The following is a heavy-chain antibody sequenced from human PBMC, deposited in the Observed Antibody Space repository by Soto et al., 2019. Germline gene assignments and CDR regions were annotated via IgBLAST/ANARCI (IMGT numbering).Heavy chain of an antibody. CDR2: MKKDGSQK. CDR1: GFTFSNYW. Sequence: LRLSCVASGFTFSNYWMSWVRQAPGKGLEWVANMKKDGSQKYYVDSVKGRFTISRDNARNSLYLQMNSLRVEDTAVYYCARDWFDAWGQGTLVTVSS. CDR3: ARDWFDA. V-gene: IGHV3-7*01. J-gene: IGHJ5*02.